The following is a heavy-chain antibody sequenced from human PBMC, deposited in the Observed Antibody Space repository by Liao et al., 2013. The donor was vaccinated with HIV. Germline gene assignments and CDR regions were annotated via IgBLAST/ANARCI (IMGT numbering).Heavy chain of an antibody. CDR3: ARVRGYYGSGSYPLYYYYMDV. D-gene: IGHD3-10*01. J-gene: IGHJ6*03. CDR1: GGSISTYS. CDR2: ISKSGST. V-gene: IGHV4-4*07. Sequence: QVQLQESGPGLVKPSETLSLTCTVSGGSISTYSWTWIRQPAGKGLEWIGHISKSGSTNYKSSLQSRVTMSVDPSKSQFSLKLSSVTAADTAVYYCARVRGYYGSGSYPLYYYYMDVWGTGTTVTVSS.